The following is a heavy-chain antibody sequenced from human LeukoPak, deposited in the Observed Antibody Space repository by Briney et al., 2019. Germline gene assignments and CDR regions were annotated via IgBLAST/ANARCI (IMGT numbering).Heavy chain of an antibody. CDR1: GYSFTYYW. Sequence: GESLQISCKGSGYSFTYYWIAWVRPMPGKGLEWMGIIYPGDSDTRYRPSFQGQVTISVDKSISTAYLQWSSLKASDTAMYYCARQDGNSKYYFDYWGQGTLVTVSS. D-gene: IGHD1-1*01. CDR2: IYPGDSDT. CDR3: ARQDGNSKYYFDY. V-gene: IGHV5-51*01. J-gene: IGHJ4*02.